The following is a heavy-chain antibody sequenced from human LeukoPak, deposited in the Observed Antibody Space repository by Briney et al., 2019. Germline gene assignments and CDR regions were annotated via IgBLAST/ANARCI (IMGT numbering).Heavy chain of an antibody. CDR1: GGSLSSYY. J-gene: IGHJ4*02. D-gene: IGHD6-19*01. V-gene: IGHV4-4*07. CDR2: IYTSGST. CDR3: AREEDSSGWFRSDY. Sequence: SETLSLTCTVPGGSLSSYYWSWIRQPAGKGLEWIWRIYTSGSTNYIPSLKGRVTMSVDTSKNQFSLKLSSVTAADTAVYYCAREEDSSGWFRSDYWGQGTLVTVSS.